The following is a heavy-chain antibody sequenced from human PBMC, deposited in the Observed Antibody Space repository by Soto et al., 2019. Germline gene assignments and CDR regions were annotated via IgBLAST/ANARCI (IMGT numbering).Heavy chain of an antibody. V-gene: IGHV1-18*04. CDR3: ARDTALLLGLRDDCFYYGMDV. CDR1: GYNFRRYG. CDR2: ISANNGDT. J-gene: IGHJ6*02. Sequence: ASVKVSCKAAGYNFRRYGISWVRQAPGQGLEWVGWISANNGDTKNAEKFQGRVTLTTDTSTSTTYMELTSLRSDDTAVYYCARDTALLLGLRDDCFYYGMDVWGQGTTVTGFS. D-gene: IGHD3-22*01.